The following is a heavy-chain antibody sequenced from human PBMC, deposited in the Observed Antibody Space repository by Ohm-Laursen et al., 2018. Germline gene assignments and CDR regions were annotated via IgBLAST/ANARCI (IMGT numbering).Heavy chain of an antibody. Sequence: SSLRLSCSASGFTFSSYGMHWVRQAPGKGLEWVAVISYDGSNKYYADSVKGRFTISRDNSKNTLYLQMNSLRAEDTAVYYCAKLVVAAIGDFDYWGQGTLVTVSS. CDR1: GFTFSSYG. CDR2: ISYDGSNK. J-gene: IGHJ4*02. D-gene: IGHD2-15*01. V-gene: IGHV3-30*18. CDR3: AKLVVAAIGDFDY.